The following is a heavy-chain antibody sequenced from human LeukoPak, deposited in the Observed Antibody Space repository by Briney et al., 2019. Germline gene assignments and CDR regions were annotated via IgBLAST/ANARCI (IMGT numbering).Heavy chain of an antibody. Sequence: PGGSLRLSCAASGFTFSSYAMTWVRQAPGKGLECVSAISGSGDVTYYAESVKGRFTISRDNSKITVYLQMNSLRAEDTAVYYCAKPHYSGSGSYSREDYWGQGTLVTVSS. J-gene: IGHJ4*02. V-gene: IGHV3-23*01. CDR2: ISGSGDVT. CDR3: AKPHYSGSGSYSREDY. D-gene: IGHD3-10*01. CDR1: GFTFSSYA.